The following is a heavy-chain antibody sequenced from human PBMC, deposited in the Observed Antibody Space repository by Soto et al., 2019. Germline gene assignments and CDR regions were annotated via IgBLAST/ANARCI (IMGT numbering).Heavy chain of an antibody. D-gene: IGHD1-1*01. Sequence: QVHLVQSGAEVKKPGASMKVSCTASGYTLTSHHVHWVRQAPGRRLEWMGSINPANGVAQYTARFKGRVIMTRATSTSTVYMELRGLTSEDTVIFYCARGGGVGLDGSAAFDIWGQGTMVTVSS. V-gene: IGHV1-46*01. CDR1: GYTLTSHH. J-gene: IGHJ3*02. CDR2: INPANGVA. CDR3: ARGGGVGLDGSAAFDI.